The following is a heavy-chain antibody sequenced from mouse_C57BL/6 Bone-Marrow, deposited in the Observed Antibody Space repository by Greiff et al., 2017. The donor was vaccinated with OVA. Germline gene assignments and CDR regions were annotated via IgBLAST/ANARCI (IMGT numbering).Heavy chain of an antibody. CDR1: GFTFKDYY. J-gene: IGHJ3*01. D-gene: IGHD2-2*01. CDR2: IDPADGET. CDR3: ARAIYYGFFAY. Sequence: EVQLQQPGAELVKPGASVKLSCTASGFTFKDYYMHWVKQRTEQGLEWIGRIDPADGETKYAPKFQGKATLTADKSSITAYLQLSSLTSEDAAAYYCARAIYYGFFAYWGQGTLVTVSA. V-gene: IGHV14-2*01.